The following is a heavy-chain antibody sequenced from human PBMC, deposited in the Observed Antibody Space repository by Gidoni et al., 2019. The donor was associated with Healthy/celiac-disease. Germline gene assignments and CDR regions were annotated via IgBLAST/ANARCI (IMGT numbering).Heavy chain of an antibody. J-gene: IGHJ4*02. CDR1: GYTFTSYD. CDR2: MNPNSGNT. D-gene: IGHD2-8*01. V-gene: IGHV1-8*01. Sequence: QVQLVQSGAEVKKPGASVKVSCKASGYTFTSYDIKWVRQATGQGLEWMGWMNPNSGNTGYAQKFQGRVTMTRNTSISTAYMELSSLRSEDTAVYYCARVSTSRRADDYWGQGTLVTVSS. CDR3: ARVSTSRRADDY.